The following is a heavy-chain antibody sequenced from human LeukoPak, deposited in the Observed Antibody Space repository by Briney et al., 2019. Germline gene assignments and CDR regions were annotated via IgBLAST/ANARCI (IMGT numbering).Heavy chain of an antibody. D-gene: IGHD2-15*01. CDR1: GGSISSGGYY. CDR2: IYYSGST. V-gene: IGHV4-31*03. J-gene: IGHJ4*02. Sequence: SETLSLTCTVSGGSISSGGYYWSWIRQHPGKGLEWIGYIYYSGSTYYNPSLKSRVTISVDTSKNQFSLKLSSVTAADTAVYYCARRRYCSGGGCYPIDYWGQGTLVTVSS. CDR3: ARRRYCSGGGCYPIDY.